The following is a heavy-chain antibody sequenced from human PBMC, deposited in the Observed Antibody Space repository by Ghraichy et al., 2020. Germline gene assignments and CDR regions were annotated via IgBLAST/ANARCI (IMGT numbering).Heavy chain of an antibody. J-gene: IGHJ6*02. CDR3: VRATLHYYYDMDV. D-gene: IGHD1-26*01. CDR2: IWFDGSNK. Sequence: GGSLRLSCAASGFTFSSYGMHWVRQVPGKGLEWVALIWFDGSNKYYADSVKGRFTISRDNSRNTLYLQMNSLRAEDTSVDYCVRATLHYYYDMDVWGQGTTVTVSS. V-gene: IGHV3-33*01. CDR1: GFTFSSYG.